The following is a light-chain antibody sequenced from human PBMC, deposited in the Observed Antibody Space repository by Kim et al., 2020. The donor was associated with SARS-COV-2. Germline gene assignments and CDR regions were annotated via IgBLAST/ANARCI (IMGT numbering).Light chain of an antibody. J-gene: IGKJ1*01. Sequence: EIVMTQSPATLSVSPGERATLSCRARQSVSSNLAWYQQKPGQAPRLLIYGASTRATGIPARFSGSGSGTEFTLTISSLQSGDFAVYYCKQYNNWPWTFGQGTKVDIK. CDR3: KQYNNWPWT. CDR1: QSVSSN. CDR2: GAS. V-gene: IGKV3-15*01.